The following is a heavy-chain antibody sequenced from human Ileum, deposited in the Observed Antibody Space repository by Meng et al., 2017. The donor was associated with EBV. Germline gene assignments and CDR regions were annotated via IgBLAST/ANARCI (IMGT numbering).Heavy chain of an antibody. D-gene: IGHD2-21*01. CDR2: ISGSSTYL. CDR1: GVTFSADT. J-gene: IGHJ4*02. Sequence: VRLGGLGGGLAKPGGSLRLSCTASGVTFSADTMNWVRQAPGKGLEWVSSISGSSTYLYYAESLKGRFTISRDNAKNSLYLQMTSLRAEDTAVYYCTRGINNDFWGQGTLVTVSS. V-gene: IGHV3-21*01. CDR3: TRGINNDF.